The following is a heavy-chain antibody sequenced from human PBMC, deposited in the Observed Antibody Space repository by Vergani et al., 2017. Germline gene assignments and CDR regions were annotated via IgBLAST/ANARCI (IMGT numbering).Heavy chain of an antibody. CDR2: SRNKVRSYTT. V-gene: IGHV3-72*01. D-gene: IGHD6-13*01. CDR1: GFTLSDHV. CDR3: ATLPLQTQQQVTS. J-gene: IGHJ5*02. Sequence: EVQLVESGGGLVQPGGSLRLSCAASGFTLSDHVMDWVRQGPGRGLEGVGRSRNKVRSYTTEYSASVKGRVTISRDDSRNSLYLQMNSLKTEDTAVYYCATLPLQTQQQVTSWGQGTLVTVSS.